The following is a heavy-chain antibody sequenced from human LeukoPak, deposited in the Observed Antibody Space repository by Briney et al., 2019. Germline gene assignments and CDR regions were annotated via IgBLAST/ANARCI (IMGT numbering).Heavy chain of an antibody. V-gene: IGHV3-11*06. D-gene: IGHD3-9*01. Sequence: GGSLRLSCAASGFTFSDHYMSWLRQAPGKGLEWVSYISSNSSYTNYADSVKGRFTISRDNAKNSLYLQMNSLRAEDTAVYYCARSGRYFDWLLDYWGQGTLVTVSS. J-gene: IGHJ4*02. CDR2: ISSNSSYT. CDR1: GFTFSDHY. CDR3: ARSGRYFDWLLDY.